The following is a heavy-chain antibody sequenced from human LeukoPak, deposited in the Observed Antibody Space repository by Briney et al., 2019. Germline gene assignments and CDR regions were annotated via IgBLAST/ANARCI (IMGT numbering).Heavy chain of an antibody. CDR3: AREQGIYGDYFD. D-gene: IGHD4-17*01. CDR1: GGSISDYY. CDR2: VHTSGTT. V-gene: IGHV4-4*07. J-gene: IGHJ4*02. Sequence: SETLSLTCTVSGGSISDYYYSWIRQPAGKGLEWIGRVHTSGTTSYNPSLKSRATMSVDTSKKQFSLRLNSVTAADTAVYFCAREQGIYGDYFDWGQGTLVTVSS.